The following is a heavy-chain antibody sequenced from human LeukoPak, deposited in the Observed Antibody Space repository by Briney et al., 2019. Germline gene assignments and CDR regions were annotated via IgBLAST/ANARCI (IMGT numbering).Heavy chain of an antibody. V-gene: IGHV3-30*02. CDR3: ANGDRLYYDSISLPDDAFDI. CDR1: GFTFSSYG. J-gene: IGHJ3*02. D-gene: IGHD3-22*01. CDR2: IRYDGSNK. Sequence: PGGSLRLSCAASGFTFSSYGMHWVRQAPGKGLEWVAFIRYDGSNKYYADSVKGRFTISRDNSKNTLYLQMNSLRAEDTAVYYCANGDRLYYDSISLPDDAFDIWGQGTMVTVSS.